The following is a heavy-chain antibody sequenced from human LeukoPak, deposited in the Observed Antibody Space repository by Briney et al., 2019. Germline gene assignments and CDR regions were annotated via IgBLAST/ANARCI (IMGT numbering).Heavy chain of an antibody. CDR3: ARGSSWSPMDV. CDR1: GYTFTSYY. D-gene: IGHD6-13*01. V-gene: IGHV1-46*01. CDR2: INPSGGST. Sequence: ASVKVSCKASGYTFTSYYMHWVRQAPGQGLEWMGIINPSGGSTSYAQKLQGRVTMTTDTSTSTAYMELRSLRSDDTAVYYCARGSSWSPMDVRGQGTTVTVSS. J-gene: IGHJ6*02.